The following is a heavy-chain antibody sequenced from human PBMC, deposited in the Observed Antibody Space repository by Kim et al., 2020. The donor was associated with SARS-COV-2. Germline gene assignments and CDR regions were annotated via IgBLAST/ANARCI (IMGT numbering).Heavy chain of an antibody. D-gene: IGHD6-13*01. V-gene: IGHV1-2*02. CDR1: GYTFTGYY. CDR2: INPNSGGT. J-gene: IGHJ5*02. Sequence: ASVKVSCKASGYTFTGYYMHWVRQAPGQGLEWMGWINPNSGGTNYAQKFQGRVTMTRDTSISTAYMELSRLRSDDTAVYYCARDAYSSSWYENGNWFDPWGQGTLVTVSS. CDR3: ARDAYSSSWYENGNWFDP.